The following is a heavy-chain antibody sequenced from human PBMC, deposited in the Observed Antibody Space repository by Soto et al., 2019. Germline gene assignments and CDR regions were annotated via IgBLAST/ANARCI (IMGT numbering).Heavy chain of an antibody. D-gene: IGHD3-16*02. CDR1: GGTFSSYT. J-gene: IGHJ4*02. Sequence: QVQLVQSGAEVKKPGSSVKVSCKASGGTFSSYTISWVRQAPGQGLEWMGRIIPILGIANYAQKFQGRVTITADKSTSTAYMELSSLRSEDTAVYYCATLGGYVWGSYRYDYWGQGTLVTVSS. CDR2: IIPILGIA. V-gene: IGHV1-69*02. CDR3: ATLGGYVWGSYRYDY.